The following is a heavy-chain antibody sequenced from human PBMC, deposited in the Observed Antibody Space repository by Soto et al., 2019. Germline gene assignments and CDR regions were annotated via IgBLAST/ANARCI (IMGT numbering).Heavy chain of an antibody. Sequence: QVQVQQWGAGLLKPSETLSLTCAVYGGSFSTYYWSWIRQPPGKGLECMGEINHSGGTNYNPSLKSRVTISRDTSKNQFSLTLTDVTAADTAIYYFAREGEGAYILVGLGRLNNYWGQRTLVAVSS. CDR1: GGSFSTYY. V-gene: IGHV4-34*01. CDR3: AREGEGAYILVGLGRLNNY. CDR2: INHSGGT. D-gene: IGHD3-16*01. J-gene: IGHJ4*02.